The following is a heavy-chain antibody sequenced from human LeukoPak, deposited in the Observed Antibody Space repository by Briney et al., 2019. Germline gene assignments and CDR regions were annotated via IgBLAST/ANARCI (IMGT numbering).Heavy chain of an antibody. J-gene: IGHJ4*02. CDR2: INSDGSST. Sequence: GGSLRLSCAASGFTFSSYWMHWVRQAPGKGLVWVSRINSDGSSTSYADSVKGRFTISRDNAKNTLYLQMNSLRAEDTAVYYCARARGYSYGERLIDYWGQGTLVTVSS. V-gene: IGHV3-74*01. D-gene: IGHD5-18*01. CDR3: ARARGYSYGERLIDY. CDR1: GFTFSSYW.